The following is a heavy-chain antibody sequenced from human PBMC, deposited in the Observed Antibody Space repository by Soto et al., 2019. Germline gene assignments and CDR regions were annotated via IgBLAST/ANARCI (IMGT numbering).Heavy chain of an antibody. D-gene: IGHD2-15*01. J-gene: IGHJ4*02. Sequence: PSETLSLTCTVPGGSISNYYWSWIRQPPGKGLEWIGYMYYSGTKYNPSLTSRVTMSEDTSRNQLSLRLTSVTAADTAVYYCANALIFSGGSCSVDYWYQGPLVTGS. V-gene: IGHV4-59*08. CDR2: MYYSGT. CDR3: ANALIFSGGSCSVDY. CDR1: GGSISNYY.